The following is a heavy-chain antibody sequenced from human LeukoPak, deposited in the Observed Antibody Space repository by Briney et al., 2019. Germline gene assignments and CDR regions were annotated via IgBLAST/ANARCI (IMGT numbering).Heavy chain of an antibody. V-gene: IGHV4-61*01. J-gene: IGHJ3*01. D-gene: IGHD1-26*01. CDR1: GGSFSSGRYY. Sequence: SETLSLTCTVSGGSFSSGRYYWSWIRQPPGKGLEWIGYIYYSGSTNYNPSLMSRVIISVDTSKNQFSLKLRSVTAAHTAVYYCARDLWELQSAFDLWGQGTMVTVSS. CDR2: IYYSGST. CDR3: ARDLWELQSAFDL.